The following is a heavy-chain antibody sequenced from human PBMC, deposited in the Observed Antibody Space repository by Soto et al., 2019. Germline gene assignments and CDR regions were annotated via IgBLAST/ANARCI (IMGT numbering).Heavy chain of an antibody. CDR1: GFTFSSYA. CDR3: ARDYWAHPNPLGRYGMDV. D-gene: IGHD2-8*02. CDR2: ISYDGSNK. J-gene: IGHJ6*02. V-gene: IGHV3-30-3*01. Sequence: QVQLLESGGGVVQPGRSLRLSCAASGFTFSSYAMHWVRQAPGKGLEWVAVISYDGSNKYYEDSVKGRFTISRDNSKNTLYLKMNSLRAEDTAVYYCARDYWAHPNPLGRYGMDVWGQGTTVTVSS.